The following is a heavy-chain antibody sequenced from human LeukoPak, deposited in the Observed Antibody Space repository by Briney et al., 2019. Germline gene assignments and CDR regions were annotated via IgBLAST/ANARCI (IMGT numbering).Heavy chain of an antibody. J-gene: IGHJ4*02. CDR1: GYTFTSYG. V-gene: IGHV1-18*01. CDR3: ARSVGILTKWFGESIRRYFDY. D-gene: IGHD3-10*01. CDR2: ISACNGNT. Sequence: ASVKVSCKASGYTFTSYGISWVRQAPGQGLEWMGWISACNGNTNYAQKLQGRVTMTTDTSTSTAYMELRSLRSDDTAVYYCARSVGILTKWFGESIRRYFDYWGQGTLVTVSS.